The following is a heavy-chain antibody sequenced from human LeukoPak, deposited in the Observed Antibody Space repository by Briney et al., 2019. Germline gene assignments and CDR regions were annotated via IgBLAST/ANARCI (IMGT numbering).Heavy chain of an antibody. J-gene: IGHJ4*01. CDR1: GYIFTTYF. CDR2: INPSGGTT. V-gene: IGHV1-46*01. Sequence: ASVKVSCTASGYIFTTYFMHWVRQAPGQGLEWMGFINPSGGTTGYSQKFQGRVTMTRDTSTSKVYMALSSLRSEDTAVYYCARVRGHGDMIDYWGQGTLVAVSS. D-gene: IGHD3-10*01. CDR3: ARVRGHGDMIDY.